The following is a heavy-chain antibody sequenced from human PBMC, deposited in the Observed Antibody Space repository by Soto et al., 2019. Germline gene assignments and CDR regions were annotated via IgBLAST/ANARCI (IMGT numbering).Heavy chain of an antibody. J-gene: IGHJ6*02. Sequence: ASVKVSCKASGYTFTSYGISWVRQAPGQELEWMGWISAYNGNTNYAQKLQGRVTMTTDTSTSTAYMELRSLRSDDTAVYYCARDQGKGCSGGSCYGMDVWGQGTTVTVSS. CDR2: ISAYNGNT. CDR3: ARDQGKGCSGGSCYGMDV. D-gene: IGHD2-15*01. CDR1: GYTFTSYG. V-gene: IGHV1-18*01.